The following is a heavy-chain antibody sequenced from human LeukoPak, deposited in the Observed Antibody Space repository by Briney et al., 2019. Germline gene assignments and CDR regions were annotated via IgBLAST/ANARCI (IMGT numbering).Heavy chain of an antibody. J-gene: IGHJ5*02. CDR1: GFTFNNAW. CDR2: IKSKNVGGTT. Sequence: TGESLRLSCAASGFTFNNAWMNWVRQAPGKGLEWVGRIKSKNVGGTTDYAAPVKGRFTISRDDSKNTVYLQMNSLKIEDTAVYYCTSHAAFDPWGQGTLVTVSS. CDR3: TSHAAFDP. V-gene: IGHV3-15*01.